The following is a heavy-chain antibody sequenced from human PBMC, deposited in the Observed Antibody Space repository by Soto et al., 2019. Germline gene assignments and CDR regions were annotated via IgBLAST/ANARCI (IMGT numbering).Heavy chain of an antibody. Sequence: ASVKVSCKASGYTFTSYYMHCVRQAPGQGLEWMGIINPSGGSTSYAQKFQGRVTMTRDTSTSTVYMELSSLRSEDTAVYYCASPGAYSSSSGDYDYYGMEVWGQGTTVTVSS. CDR2: INPSGGST. V-gene: IGHV1-46*01. CDR1: GYTFTSYY. CDR3: ASPGAYSSSSGDYDYYGMEV. D-gene: IGHD6-6*01. J-gene: IGHJ6*02.